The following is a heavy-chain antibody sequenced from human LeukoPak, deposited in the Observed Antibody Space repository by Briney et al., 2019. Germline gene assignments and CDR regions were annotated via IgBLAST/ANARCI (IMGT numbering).Heavy chain of an antibody. CDR2: ITTNGYSI. Sequence: GRSLRLSCAASGFTFSDYYMGWIRQAPGKGLEWVSYITTNGYSIYYADSVKGRFTMSRDNAKKSLYLQMGSLRAEDTAVYYCARAKYDSTGYYYSGFDIWGQGTMVTVSS. J-gene: IGHJ3*02. V-gene: IGHV3-11*04. CDR3: ARAKYDSTGYYYSGFDI. D-gene: IGHD3-22*01. CDR1: GFTFSDYY.